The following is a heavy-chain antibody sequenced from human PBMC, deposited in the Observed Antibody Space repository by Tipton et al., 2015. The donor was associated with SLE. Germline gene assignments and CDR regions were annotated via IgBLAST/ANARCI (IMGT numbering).Heavy chain of an antibody. D-gene: IGHD1-7*01. J-gene: IGHJ3*02. Sequence: LRLSCAASGFTFSSYAMSWIRQPPGKGLEWIGEINHSGSTNYNPSLKSRVTISVDTSKNQFSLKLSSVTAADTAVYYCARDRRLELHAFDIWGRGTMVTVSS. CDR3: ARDRRLELHAFDI. CDR2: INHSGST. CDR1: GFTFSSYA. V-gene: IGHV4-34*01.